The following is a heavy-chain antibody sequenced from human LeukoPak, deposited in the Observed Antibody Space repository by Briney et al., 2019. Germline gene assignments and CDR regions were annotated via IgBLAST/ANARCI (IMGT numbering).Heavy chain of an antibody. CDR2: INSDGSST. J-gene: IGHJ4*02. CDR3: ALYYDFWSGYDY. V-gene: IGHV3-74*01. Sequence: GFLRLSCAASGFTFSSYWMHWVRQAPGKGLVWVSRINSDGSSTSYADSVKGRFTISRDNAKNTLYLQMNSLRAEDTAVYYCALYYDFWSGYDYWGQGTLVTVSS. CDR1: GFTFSSYW. D-gene: IGHD3-3*01.